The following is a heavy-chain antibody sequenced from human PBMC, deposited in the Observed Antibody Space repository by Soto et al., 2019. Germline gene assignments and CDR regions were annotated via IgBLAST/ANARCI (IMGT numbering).Heavy chain of an antibody. D-gene: IGHD4-17*01. CDR2: INPGGVST. J-gene: IGHJ2*01. CDR3: ARGGNGDNVGYWYFDL. CDR1: GYNFTTYY. V-gene: IGHV1-46*01. Sequence: QVQLVQSGAEVKKPGASVEVSCKASGYNFTTYYIHWVRHAPGQGLELMGVINPGGVSTKYAQKFQDRVNMTSDTSTSTVYMDLSSLRSEDTAVYFCARGGNGDNVGYWYFDLWGRGTLVTVSP.